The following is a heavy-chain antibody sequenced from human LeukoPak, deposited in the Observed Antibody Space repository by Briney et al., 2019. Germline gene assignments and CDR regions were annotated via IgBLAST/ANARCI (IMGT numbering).Heavy chain of an antibody. Sequence: KPSETLSLTCAVYGGSFSGYYWSWIRQPPGKGLEWIGEINHSGSTNYNPSLKSRVTISVDTAKHQFSLKLSSVTAADTAVYYCARRVVPAAIRGWFDPWGQGTLVTVSS. CDR2: INHSGST. D-gene: IGHD2-2*02. CDR1: GGSFSGYY. V-gene: IGHV4-34*01. CDR3: ARRVVPAAIRGWFDP. J-gene: IGHJ5*02.